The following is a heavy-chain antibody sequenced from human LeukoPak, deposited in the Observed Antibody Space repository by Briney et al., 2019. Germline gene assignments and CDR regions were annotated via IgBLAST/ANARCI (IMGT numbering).Heavy chain of an antibody. Sequence: SETLSLTCTVSDGSIYTYYWSWIRQPPGKGLEWVGYVFYSGSTNYNPSLKSRVTISLDTSKNQFSLKLTSVTAADTAVYYCAVRKAYDFWSGRFDPWGQGTLVTVSP. D-gene: IGHD3-3*01. V-gene: IGHV4-59*08. CDR1: DGSIYTYY. J-gene: IGHJ5*02. CDR2: VFYSGST. CDR3: AVRKAYDFWSGRFDP.